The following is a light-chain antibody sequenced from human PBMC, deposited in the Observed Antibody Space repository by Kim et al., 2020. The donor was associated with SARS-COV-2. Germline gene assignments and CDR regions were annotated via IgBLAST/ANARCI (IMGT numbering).Light chain of an antibody. CDR2: GAS. V-gene: IGKV3-20*01. CDR3: QQYGNTRAT. CDR1: QSVYNNQ. Sequence: SPGQRATLSCTASQSVYNNQLAWYQQKPGQAPSLLIYGASTRATGIPERFSGSGSGTDFTLAINRLEPEDFAVYYCQQYGNTRATFGQGTRLEIK. J-gene: IGKJ5*01.